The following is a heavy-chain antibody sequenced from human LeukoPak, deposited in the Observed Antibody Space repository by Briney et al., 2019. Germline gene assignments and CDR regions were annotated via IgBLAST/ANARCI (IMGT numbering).Heavy chain of an antibody. CDR2: IYYSGST. V-gene: IGHV4-59*01. Sequence: SETLSLTCTVSGGSISSYYWSWIRQPPGKGLEWIGYIYYSGSTNYNPPLKSRVTISVDTSKNQFSLKLSSVTAADTAVYYCARDYSGYDWDWYFDLWGRGTLVTVSS. J-gene: IGHJ2*01. CDR3: ARDYSGYDWDWYFDL. CDR1: GGSISSYY. D-gene: IGHD5-12*01.